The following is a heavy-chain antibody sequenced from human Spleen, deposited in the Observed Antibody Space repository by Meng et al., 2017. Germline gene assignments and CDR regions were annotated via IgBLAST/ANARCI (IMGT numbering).Heavy chain of an antibody. Sequence: EVQLVESGGGLVQPGESLRLSCAASGFTFSSYWMHWVRQAPGKGLMWVSRVNTDESNRDYADSVRGRFTISRDNSKNTLYLQMNSLRAEDTAVYYCVRDFGGNSDSWGQGTLVTVSS. D-gene: IGHD4-23*01. CDR1: GFTFSSYW. CDR3: VRDFGGNSDS. V-gene: IGHV3-74*01. J-gene: IGHJ4*02. CDR2: VNTDESNR.